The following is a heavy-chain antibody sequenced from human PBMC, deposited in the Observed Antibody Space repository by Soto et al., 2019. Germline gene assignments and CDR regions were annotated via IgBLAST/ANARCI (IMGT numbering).Heavy chain of an antibody. CDR1: GGSISSGDYY. Sequence: QVQLQESGPGLVKPSQTLSLTCTVSGGSISSGDYYWSWIRQPPGKGLEWTGYIYYSGSTYYNPSLKSRVTISVDSSKNQFSLKLSSVTAADTAVYYCARERPDGARLDPWGQGTLVTASS. CDR3: ARERPDGARLDP. CDR2: IYYSGST. V-gene: IGHV4-30-4*01. J-gene: IGHJ5*02. D-gene: IGHD6-6*01.